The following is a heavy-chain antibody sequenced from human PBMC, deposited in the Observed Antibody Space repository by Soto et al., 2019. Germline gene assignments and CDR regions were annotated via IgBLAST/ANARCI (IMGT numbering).Heavy chain of an antibody. Sequence: SVKVSCKASGGTFSSYAISWVRQAPGQGLEWMGWIIPIYGTAKYSQKFQGRVTITRDTSASTAYMELSSLRSEDTAVYYCARVSGYYLPDYWGQGTLVTVSS. CDR2: IIPIYGTA. CDR1: GGTFSSYA. J-gene: IGHJ4*02. V-gene: IGHV1-69*05. D-gene: IGHD5-12*01. CDR3: ARVSGYYLPDY.